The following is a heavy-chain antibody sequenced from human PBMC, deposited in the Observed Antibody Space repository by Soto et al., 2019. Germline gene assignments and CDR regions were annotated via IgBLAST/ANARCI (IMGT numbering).Heavy chain of an antibody. D-gene: IGHD4-17*01. CDR3: ASPYHDYGDYAPRMSSYYYYGMDV. J-gene: IGHJ6*02. V-gene: IGHV1-69*13. CDR2: IIPIFGTA. CDR1: GGTFSSYA. Sequence: ASVKVSCKASGGTFSSYAISWVRQAPGQGLEWMGGIIPIFGTANYAQKFQGRVTITADESTSTAYMELSSLRSEDTAVYYCASPYHDYGDYAPRMSSYYYYGMDVWGQGTTVTVSS.